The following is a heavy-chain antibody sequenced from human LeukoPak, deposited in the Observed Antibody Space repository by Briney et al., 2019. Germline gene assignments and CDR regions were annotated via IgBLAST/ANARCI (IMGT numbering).Heavy chain of an antibody. V-gene: IGHV3-9*01. D-gene: IGHD3-22*01. CDR1: GFTFDEYA. CDR2: ICWNSGSI. Sequence: PGRSLRLSGAASGFTFDEYAMHWVRQAPGKGLEWVSVICWNSGSIGYADSVKGRFTISRDNAKNSLYLQMNSLRAEDTALYYCAKERGYYPAGDAFDIWGQGTMVTVSS. J-gene: IGHJ3*02. CDR3: AKERGYYPAGDAFDI.